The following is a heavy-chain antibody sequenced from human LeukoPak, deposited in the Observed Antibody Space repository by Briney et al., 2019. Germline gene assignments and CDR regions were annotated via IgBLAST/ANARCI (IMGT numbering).Heavy chain of an antibody. CDR2: VSHGGNTK. CDR3: ARAIVGTENFDY. J-gene: IGHJ4*02. Sequence: TGRSLRLSCAASGFTFSTHAMHWVRQAPGKGLEWVAVVSHGGNTKYYTDSVKGRFTISRDNSKNTLYLQMNGLRTDDTAVYYCARAIVGTENFDYWGQGTLVTVSS. CDR1: GFTFSTHA. V-gene: IGHV3-30*10. D-gene: IGHD5-12*01.